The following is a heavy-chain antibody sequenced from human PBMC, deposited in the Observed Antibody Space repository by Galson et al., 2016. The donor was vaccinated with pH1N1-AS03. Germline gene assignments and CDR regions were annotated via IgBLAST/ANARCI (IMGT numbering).Heavy chain of an antibody. CDR3: VRGSGYYFDS. V-gene: IGHV3-33*01. J-gene: IGHJ4*02. CDR2: NRYYGSSE. CDR1: GFTLRTYD. Sequence: SRRRACAASGFTLRTYDMHWVRQAPGKGREWVGINRYYGSSEYYGDSMKGRISISRDNSKNTISLQMNSLRVEDTAVYYCVRGSGYYFDSWGQGTLVIVSS. D-gene: IGHD3-3*01.